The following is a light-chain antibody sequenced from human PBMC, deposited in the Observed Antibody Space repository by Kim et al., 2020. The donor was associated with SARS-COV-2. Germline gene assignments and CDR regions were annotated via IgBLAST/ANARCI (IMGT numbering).Light chain of an antibody. Sequence: EIVLTQSPGTLSLSPGQRATISCRASQSVTSSFLAWYQQKPGQAPRLLIYGASTRATGIPDRFSGSGSGTDFTITISRLEPEDFAVYYCQQYATSPATFGQGTKVDIK. V-gene: IGKV3-20*01. CDR1: QSVTSSF. J-gene: IGKJ1*01. CDR2: GAS. CDR3: QQYATSPAT.